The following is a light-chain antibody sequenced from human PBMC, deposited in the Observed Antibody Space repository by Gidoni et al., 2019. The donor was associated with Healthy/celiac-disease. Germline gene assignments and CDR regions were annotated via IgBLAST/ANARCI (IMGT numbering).Light chain of an antibody. J-gene: IGKJ1*01. Sequence: EIVMTQSPATLSVSPGERATPSCRASQSVSSNLAWYQQKPGQAPRLLLYGASTRATGIPARFSGSGSGTEFTLTISSLQSEDFAVYCCQQYNNWPRTFGQGTKVEIK. V-gene: IGKV3-15*01. CDR3: QQYNNWPRT. CDR1: QSVSSN. CDR2: GAS.